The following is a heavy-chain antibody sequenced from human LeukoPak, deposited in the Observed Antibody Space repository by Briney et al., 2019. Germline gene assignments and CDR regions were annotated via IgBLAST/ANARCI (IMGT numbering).Heavy chain of an antibody. J-gene: IGHJ5*02. Sequence: GSLLLSCAASGFTFSSYAMSWVRQAPGKGLEWVSAISGSGGSTYYADSVKGRFTISRDNSKNTLYLQMNSLRAEDTAVYYCAREYYYDSSGYYYAWGQGTLVTVSS. V-gene: IGHV3-23*01. CDR2: ISGSGGST. CDR3: AREYYYDSSGYYYA. D-gene: IGHD3-22*01. CDR1: GFTFSSYA.